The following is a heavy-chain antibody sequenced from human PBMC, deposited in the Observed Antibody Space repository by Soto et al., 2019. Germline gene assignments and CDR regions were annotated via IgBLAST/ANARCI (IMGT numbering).Heavy chain of an antibody. CDR2: IRSKGNSYAT. CDR3: ARYSASLNLYFDL. J-gene: IGHJ2*01. D-gene: IGHD1-26*01. CDR1: GFTFSASA. Sequence: EVQLVESGGGLVQPGGSLKLSCAASGFTFSASAMHWVRQASGKGLEWLGRIRSKGNSYATRYAASVTGKFTISRDHSKNRAYLQTSRLKSEDAAVYYCARYSASLNLYFDLWGRGTLVTVSS. V-gene: IGHV3-73*01.